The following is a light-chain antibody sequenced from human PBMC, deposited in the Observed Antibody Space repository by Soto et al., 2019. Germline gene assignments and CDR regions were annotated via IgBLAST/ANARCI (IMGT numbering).Light chain of an antibody. V-gene: IGKV3-11*01. CDR3: QQRINWPLT. CDR1: QSVSSY. J-gene: IGKJ4*01. CDR2: DAV. Sequence: ETVLTQSPATLSLSPRERAALSCRASQSVSSYLAWYQQKPGQAPRLLIYDAVNRATGIPARFSGSGSGTDFTLTIGSLEPEDSGVYYCQQRINWPLTFGGGTRVEIK.